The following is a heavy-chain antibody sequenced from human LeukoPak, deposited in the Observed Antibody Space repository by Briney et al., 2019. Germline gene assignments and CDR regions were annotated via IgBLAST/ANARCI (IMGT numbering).Heavy chain of an antibody. CDR3: ARDSYGLDY. J-gene: IGHJ4*02. Sequence: PGRSLRLSCAASGFSFSNYAMHWVRQAPGKGLEWVAVISYDGSNKYYADSVKGRFTISRDTSKNTLYLQMNSLRGEDTAVYYCARDSYGLDYWGQGTLVTVSS. D-gene: IGHD5-18*01. V-gene: IGHV3-30-3*01. CDR1: GFSFSNYA. CDR2: ISYDGSNK.